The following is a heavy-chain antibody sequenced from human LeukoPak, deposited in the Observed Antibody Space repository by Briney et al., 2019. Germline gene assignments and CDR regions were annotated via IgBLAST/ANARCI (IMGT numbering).Heavy chain of an antibody. CDR2: ISSSGSTI. CDR3: AAPTKYSSGWYPAAFDI. Sequence: PGGSLRLSCAASGFTFSDYYMSWIRQAPGKGLEWVSYISSSGSTIYYADSVKGRFTISRDNAKNSLYLQMNSLRAEDTAVYYCAAPTKYSSGWYPAAFDIWGQGTMVTVSS. D-gene: IGHD6-19*01. CDR1: GFTFSDYY. J-gene: IGHJ3*02. V-gene: IGHV3-11*01.